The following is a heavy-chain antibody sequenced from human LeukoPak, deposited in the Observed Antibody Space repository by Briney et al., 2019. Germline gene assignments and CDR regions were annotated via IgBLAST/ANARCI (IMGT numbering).Heavy chain of an antibody. J-gene: IGHJ6*02. Sequence: SETLSLTCAVCGGSFSGYYWSWIRQPPGKGLEWIGEINHSGSTNYNPSLKSRVTISVDTSKNQFSLKLSSVTAADTAVYYCARGRGYYDSSGYYYDPLYYYYGMDVWGQGTTVTVSS. CDR2: INHSGST. CDR1: GGSFSGYY. V-gene: IGHV4-34*01. CDR3: ARGRGYYDSSGYYYDPLYYYYGMDV. D-gene: IGHD3-22*01.